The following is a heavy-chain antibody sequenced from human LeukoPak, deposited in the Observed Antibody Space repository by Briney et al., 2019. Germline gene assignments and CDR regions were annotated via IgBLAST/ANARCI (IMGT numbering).Heavy chain of an antibody. CDR2: ISSSSSYI. Sequence: PGGSLRLSCAASGLTFSSYSMNWVRQAPGKGLEWVSSISSSSSYIYYADSVKGRFTISRDNAKNSLYLQMNSLRAEDTAVYYCARSGVFSTATEYYFDYWGQGTLVTVSS. D-gene: IGHD1-26*01. V-gene: IGHV3-21*01. CDR1: GLTFSSYS. J-gene: IGHJ4*02. CDR3: ARSGVFSTATEYYFDY.